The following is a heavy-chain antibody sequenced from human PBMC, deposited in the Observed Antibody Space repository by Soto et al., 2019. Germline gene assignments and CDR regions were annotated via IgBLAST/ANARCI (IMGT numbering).Heavy chain of an antibody. J-gene: IGHJ6*02. Sequence: QVQLVQSGAEVKKPGASVTVSCKTSGYTFSNYGINWVRQPPGQGLEWMGWISGYNGNTNYAQTVQGRVTMTTDTSTGTVYMELRSLKSDDTAIYYCSRFIMVGGWFDPNYYHGMDVWGQGTTVTVSS. D-gene: IGHD6-19*01. CDR3: SRFIMVGGWFDPNYYHGMDV. CDR1: GYTFSNYG. CDR2: ISGYNGNT. V-gene: IGHV1-18*01.